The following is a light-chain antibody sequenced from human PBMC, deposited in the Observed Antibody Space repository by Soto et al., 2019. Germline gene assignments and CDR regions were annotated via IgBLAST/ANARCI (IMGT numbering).Light chain of an antibody. J-gene: IGLJ2*01. CDR1: SSDVGAYNY. CDR3: SSYTSSSTLA. V-gene: IGLV2-14*01. Sequence: QSALTQPPSASGSPGQSVTISCTGTSSDVGAYNYVSWYQQHPGKAPKLMIYDVSNRPSGVSNRFSGSKSGNTASLTISGLQAEDEADYYCSSYTSSSTLAFGGGTKVTVL. CDR2: DVS.